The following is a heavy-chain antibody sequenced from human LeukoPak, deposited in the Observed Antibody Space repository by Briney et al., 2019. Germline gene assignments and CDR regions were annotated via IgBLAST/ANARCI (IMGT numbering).Heavy chain of an antibody. J-gene: IGHJ4*02. CDR3: ARHRQLVRNKGVFDY. Sequence: GESLKISCKLSGYSFTSYWIGWVRQMPGKGLEWMGIIYPGDSDTRYSPSFQGHVTIPADKPNSPAYLQWSSLKASDPAMYYCARHRQLVRNKGVFDYWGQGTLVTVSS. CDR1: GYSFTSYW. D-gene: IGHD6-6*01. V-gene: IGHV5-51*04. CDR2: IYPGDSDT.